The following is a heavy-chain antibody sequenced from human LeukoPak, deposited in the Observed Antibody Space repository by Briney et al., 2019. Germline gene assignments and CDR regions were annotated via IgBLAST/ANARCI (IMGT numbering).Heavy chain of an antibody. CDR3: AKDRDYYYYGMDV. CDR2: IKQDGSEK. Sequence: GGSLRLSCAASGFTFSSYWMSWVRQAPGKGLEWVANIKQDGSEKYYVDSVKGRFTISRDNAKNSLYLQMNSLRAEDTALYYCAKDRDYYYYGMDVWGQGTTVTVSS. D-gene: IGHD3-10*01. V-gene: IGHV3-7*03. J-gene: IGHJ6*02. CDR1: GFTFSSYW.